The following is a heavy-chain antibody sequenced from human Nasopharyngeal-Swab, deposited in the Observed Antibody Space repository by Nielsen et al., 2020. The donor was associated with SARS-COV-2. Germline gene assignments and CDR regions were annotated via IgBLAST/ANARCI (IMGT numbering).Heavy chain of an antibody. Sequence: GGSLRISCAASGFTFSSYGMHWVRQAPGKGLEWVAVISYDGSNKYYADSVKGRFTISRDNSKNTLYLQMNSLRAEDTAVYYCAKDHDTIFSFGDYWGQGTLVTVSS. CDR3: AKDHDTIFSFGDY. J-gene: IGHJ4*02. V-gene: IGHV3-30*18. D-gene: IGHD3-9*01. CDR1: GFTFSSYG. CDR2: ISYDGSNK.